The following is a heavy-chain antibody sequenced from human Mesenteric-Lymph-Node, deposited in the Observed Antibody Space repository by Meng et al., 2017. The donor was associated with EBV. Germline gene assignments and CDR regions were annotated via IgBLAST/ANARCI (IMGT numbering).Heavy chain of an antibody. D-gene: IGHD2-21*01. V-gene: IGHV1-69-2*01. CDR3: ATTILARFRYFDY. J-gene: IGHJ4*02. CDR1: GYTCTDYY. Sequence: EVQLVQSGVEVKKPGSTVQLSCKVSGYTCTDYYVHWMQQAPGKGLEWMGLVDPEDDETIYAERFQGRVNITADTSTDTAYMELSSLRSDDTAVYYCATTILARFRYFDYWGRGTLVTVSS. CDR2: VDPEDDET.